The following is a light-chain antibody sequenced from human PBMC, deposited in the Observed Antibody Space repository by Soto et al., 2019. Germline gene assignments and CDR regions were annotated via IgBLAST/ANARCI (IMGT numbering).Light chain of an antibody. Sequence: QSALTQPASVSGSPGQSITISCTGTSSDVGGYNYVSWYQQHPGKAPKLMIYDVSNRPSGVSNRFSGSKSGNTASLTISGLQAEDEADYYCSSYPSSSTLEGVFGTGTKLTVL. CDR2: DVS. J-gene: IGLJ1*01. V-gene: IGLV2-14*01. CDR3: SSYPSSSTLEGV. CDR1: SSDVGGYNY.